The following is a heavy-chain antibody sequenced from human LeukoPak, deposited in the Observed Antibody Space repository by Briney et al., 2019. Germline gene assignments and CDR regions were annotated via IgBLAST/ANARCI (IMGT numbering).Heavy chain of an antibody. V-gene: IGHV3-73*01. D-gene: IGHD6-13*01. CDR3: TREFGSWFYY. J-gene: IGHJ4*02. CDR2: IRDTANTYAI. Sequence: GRSLTLSCAASDFTSSGFAMHSVCQASGGGLERVSRIRDTANTYAISFAVAVKSRFTISRDDLKNTAYLQMNSRKTEDTALYYCTREFGSWFYYWCQGTLVIIAS. CDR1: DFTSSGFA.